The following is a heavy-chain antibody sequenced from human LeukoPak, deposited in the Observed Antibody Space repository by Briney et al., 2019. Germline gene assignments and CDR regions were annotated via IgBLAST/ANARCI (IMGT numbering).Heavy chain of an antibody. CDR1: GGSISSYY. CDR2: IYYSGCT. CDR3: AREGVGATQPYFDY. Sequence: SETLSLTCTVSGGSISSYYWSWIRQPPGKGLEWIGYIYYSGCTNYNPSLKSRVTISVDTSKNQFSLKLSSVTAADTAVYYCAREGVGATQPYFDYWGQGTLVTVSS. D-gene: IGHD1-26*01. J-gene: IGHJ4*02. V-gene: IGHV4-59*01.